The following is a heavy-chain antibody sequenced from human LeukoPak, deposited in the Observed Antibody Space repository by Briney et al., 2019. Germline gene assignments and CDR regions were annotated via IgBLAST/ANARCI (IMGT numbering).Heavy chain of an antibody. D-gene: IGHD2-21*02. V-gene: IGHV1-18*01. J-gene: IGHJ1*01. Sequence: ASVKVSCKASGYIFTSYGISWVRQAPGQGLEWMGWISVYNGNTSYAQKLQGRVTMTTDTSTSTAYMELRSLRSDDTAVYYCARGIVVVTAISPLSEYFQHWGQGTLVTVSS. CDR1: GYIFTSYG. CDR2: ISVYNGNT. CDR3: ARGIVVVTAISPLSEYFQH.